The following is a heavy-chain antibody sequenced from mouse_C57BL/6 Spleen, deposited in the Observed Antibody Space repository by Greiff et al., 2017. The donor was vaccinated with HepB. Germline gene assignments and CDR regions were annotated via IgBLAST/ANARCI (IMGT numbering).Heavy chain of an antibody. J-gene: IGHJ2*01. CDR1: GYTFTDYE. V-gene: IGHV1-15*01. CDR3: TRAYYSNYDY. CDR2: IDPETGGT. D-gene: IGHD2-5*01. Sequence: VHLVESGAELVRPGASVTLSCKASGYTFTDYEMHWVKQSPVHGLEWIGAIDPETGGTAYNQKFKGKAILTADKSSSTAYMELRSLTSEDSAVYYCTRAYYSNYDYWGQGTTLTVSS.